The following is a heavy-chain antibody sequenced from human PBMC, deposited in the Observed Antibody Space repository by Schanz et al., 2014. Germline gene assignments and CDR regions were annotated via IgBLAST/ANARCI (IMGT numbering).Heavy chain of an antibody. CDR3: AKDPPRGVRTPSNPTLDY. CDR1: GGTFNSYT. D-gene: IGHD3-10*01. Sequence: QVQLVQSGAEVKKPGSSMKVSCKASGGTFNSYTINWVRQAPGQGLEWMGRIIPILGIANYAQKFQGRVTITTDRSTNTAYMELSSLRPEDTAVDYCAKDPPRGVRTPSNPTLDYWGQGTLVTVSS. J-gene: IGHJ4*02. V-gene: IGHV1-69*02. CDR2: IIPILGIA.